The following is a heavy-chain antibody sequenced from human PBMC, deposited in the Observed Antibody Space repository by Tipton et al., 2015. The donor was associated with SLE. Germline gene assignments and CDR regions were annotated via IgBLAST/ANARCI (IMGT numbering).Heavy chain of an antibody. V-gene: IGHV4-59*11. CDR2: IYYTGNT. D-gene: IGHD2-2*01. CDR3: ARMGLCTTTTCNEGAFDV. Sequence: TLSLTCPVSGGSMSYHYWSWIRQPPGKGLEWIGYIYYTGNTNYNPSLKSRVTMSVDTSKSQFSLKLTFVSAADTAIYYCARMGLCTTTTCNEGAFDVWGQGSMVTVSS. J-gene: IGHJ3*01. CDR1: GGSMSYHY.